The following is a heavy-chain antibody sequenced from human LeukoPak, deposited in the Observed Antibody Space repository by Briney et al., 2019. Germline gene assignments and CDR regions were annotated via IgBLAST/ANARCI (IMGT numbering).Heavy chain of an antibody. V-gene: IGHV3-7*01. CDR3: AKSPTRGRFDP. CDR1: GFRFSSHY. CDR2: IKQDGSET. J-gene: IGHJ5*02. Sequence: GRSLRLSCAASGFRFSSHYMSWVRQAPGKGLEWVANIKQDGSETYYVDSVKGRFTISRDNAKNSLSLQMNSLRAEDTAVYFCAKSPTRGRFDPWGQGTLVTVSS. D-gene: IGHD3-10*01.